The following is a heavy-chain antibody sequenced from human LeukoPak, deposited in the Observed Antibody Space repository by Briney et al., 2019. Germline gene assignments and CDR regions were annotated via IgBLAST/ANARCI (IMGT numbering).Heavy chain of an antibody. J-gene: IGHJ5*02. CDR1: GGSISSYY. V-gene: IGHV4-59*01. D-gene: IGHD4-17*01. CDR3: ARRSENDSGDYWFDP. Sequence: SETLSLTCTVSGGSISSYYLSWLRQPPGKGLDWVGHIYYSGSTNYNPSLKSRVTISVDTSKNQFSLKLSSLTAADTAVYYCARRSENDSGDYWFDPWGQGTPVTVSS. CDR2: IYYSGST.